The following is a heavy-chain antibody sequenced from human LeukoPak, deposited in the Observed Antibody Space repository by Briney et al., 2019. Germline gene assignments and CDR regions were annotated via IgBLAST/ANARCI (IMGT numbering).Heavy chain of an antibody. D-gene: IGHD3-9*01. V-gene: IGHV4-59*11. CDR1: GGSIRSQY. J-gene: IGHJ4*02. CDR3: ASLTGYYEPRFDY. Sequence: SETLSLTCTVSGGSIRSQYWSWIRQPPGKGLEWNGYIYYTGSTNYNPSLKSRVTISVDTSKNQFSLNLNSVTAADTAVYYCASLTGYYEPRFDYWGQGTLVTVSS. CDR2: IYYTGST.